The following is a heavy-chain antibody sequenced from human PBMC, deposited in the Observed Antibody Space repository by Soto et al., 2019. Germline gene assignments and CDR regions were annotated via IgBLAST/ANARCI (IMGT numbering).Heavy chain of an antibody. CDR3: ARDNDRLQLGGNYYYILDV. D-gene: IGHD4-4*01. J-gene: IGHJ6*02. CDR1: GGTFSSSA. V-gene: IGHV1-69*12. Sequence: QVQLVQSGAEMKEPGSSVKVSCKTSGGTFSSSAISWLRQAPGQGLEWMGGIIPLFRTPDYEQKFQGRVTIAAGESTSTAYMELSSLRSEDTAVYYCARDNDRLQLGGNYYYILDVWGQGTTITVSS. CDR2: IIPLFRTP.